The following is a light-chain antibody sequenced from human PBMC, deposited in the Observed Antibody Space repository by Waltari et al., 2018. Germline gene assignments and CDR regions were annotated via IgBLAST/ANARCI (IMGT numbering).Light chain of an antibody. Sequence: QSALTQPASVSGSPGQSITISCTGTSSDVGGYNYVPWYQQHPGKAPKLMIYDVSNRPSGVSNRFSGSKSGNTASLTISGLQAEDEADYYCSSYTSSRDVVFGGGTKLTVL. J-gene: IGLJ2*01. V-gene: IGLV2-14*01. CDR3: SSYTSSRDVV. CDR2: DVS. CDR1: SSDVGGYNY.